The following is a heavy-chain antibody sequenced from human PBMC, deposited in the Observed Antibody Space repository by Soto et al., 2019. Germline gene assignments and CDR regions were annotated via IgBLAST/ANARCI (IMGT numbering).Heavy chain of an antibody. CDR3: ARLSSSGSGLVRGLFDY. CDR2: IYYSGST. J-gene: IGHJ4*02. D-gene: IGHD6-19*01. V-gene: IGHV4-39*01. CDR1: GGSISSSSYY. Sequence: QLQLQESGPGLVKPSETLSLTCTVSGGSISSSSYYWGWIRQPPGKGLEWIGNIYYSGSTYYNPSLKSRVTISVDTSKNQFSLKLSSVTAADTAVYYCARLSSSGSGLVRGLFDYWGQGTLVTVSS.